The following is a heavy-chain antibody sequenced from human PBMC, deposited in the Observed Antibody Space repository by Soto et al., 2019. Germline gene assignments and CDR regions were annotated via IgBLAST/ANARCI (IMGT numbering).Heavy chain of an antibody. V-gene: IGHV4-31*03. J-gene: IGHJ6*02. CDR1: GGSISSGGYY. CDR3: ARDGRRSYSSGPNAMDV. D-gene: IGHD6-19*01. Sequence: QVQLQESGPGLVKPSQTLSLTCTVSGGSISSGGYYWSWIRQHPGKGLEWIGYIYYSGSTYYNPSLKSRVTISVDTSKNQVSLKLSSVTAADTAVYYCARDGRRSYSSGPNAMDVWGQGTTVTVSS. CDR2: IYYSGST.